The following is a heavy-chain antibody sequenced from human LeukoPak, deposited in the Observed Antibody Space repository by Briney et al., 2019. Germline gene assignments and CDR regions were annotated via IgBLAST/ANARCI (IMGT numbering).Heavy chain of an antibody. CDR2: FAPEDGET. V-gene: IGHV1-24*01. CDR1: GYTLTELS. D-gene: IGHD3-22*01. CDR3: ATIAQYYYDSSGYYPGAFDI. J-gene: IGHJ3*02. Sequence: AAVKVSCKVSGYTLTELSMHWVRQAPGKGLEWMGGFAPEDGETIYAQKFQGRVTMTEDTSTDTAYMELSSLRSEDTAVYYCATIAQYYYDSSGYYPGAFDIWGQGTMVTVSS.